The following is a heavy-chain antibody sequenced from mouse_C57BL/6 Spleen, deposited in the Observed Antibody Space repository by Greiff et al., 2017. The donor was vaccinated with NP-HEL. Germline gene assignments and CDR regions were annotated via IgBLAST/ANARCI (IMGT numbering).Heavy chain of an antibody. CDR2: INPYNGGT. CDR3: ARNNYGSRGAWFAY. Sequence: DVKLQESGPVLVKPGASVKMSCKASGYTFTDYYMNWVKQSHGKSLEWIGVINPYNGGTSYNQKFKGKATLTVDKSSSTAYMELNSLTSEDSAVYYCARNNYGSRGAWFAYWGQGTLVTVSA. CDR1: GYTFTDYY. V-gene: IGHV1-19*01. D-gene: IGHD1-1*01. J-gene: IGHJ3*01.